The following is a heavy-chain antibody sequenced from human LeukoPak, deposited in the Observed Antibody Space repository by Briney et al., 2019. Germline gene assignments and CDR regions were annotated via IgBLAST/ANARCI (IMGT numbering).Heavy chain of an antibody. CDR1: GYTFTGYY. D-gene: IGHD2-2*01. J-gene: IGHJ5*02. Sequence: VKVSCKASGYTFTGYYMHWVRQAPGQGLKWMGWINPNSGGTNYAQKFQGRVTMTRDTSISTAYMELSRLRSDDTAVYYCARVAAPRATRNLNWFDPWGQGTLVTVSS. CDR2: INPNSGGT. V-gene: IGHV1-2*02. CDR3: ARVAAPRATRNLNWFDP.